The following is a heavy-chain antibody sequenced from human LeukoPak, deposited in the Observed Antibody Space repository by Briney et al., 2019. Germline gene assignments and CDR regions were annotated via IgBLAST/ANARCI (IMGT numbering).Heavy chain of an antibody. CDR1: GFTFSSYY. V-gene: IGHV3-74*01. CDR2: INSDGSIT. CDR3: ARGNYYAMDV. J-gene: IGHJ6*02. Sequence: GGSLRLSCAASGFTFSSYYMHWVRQTPGKGLVWVSRINSDGSITSYADSVKGRFTISRDNAKNTLYLQMNSLRAEDTAVYYCARGNYYAMDVWGQGTTVTVSS.